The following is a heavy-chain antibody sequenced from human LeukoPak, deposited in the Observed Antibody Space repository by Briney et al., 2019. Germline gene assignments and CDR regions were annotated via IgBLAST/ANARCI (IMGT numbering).Heavy chain of an antibody. J-gene: IGHJ3*02. V-gene: IGHV3-21*01. Sequence: GGSLRLSCAASGFTFSSYSMNWVRQAPGEGLEWVSSISSSSSYIYYADSVKGRFTISRDNAKNSLYLQMNSLRAEDTAVYYCARVPGYSGYDYQVDIWGQGTMVTVSS. CDR3: ARVPGYSGYDYQVDI. CDR1: GFTFSSYS. CDR2: ISSSSSYI. D-gene: IGHD5-12*01.